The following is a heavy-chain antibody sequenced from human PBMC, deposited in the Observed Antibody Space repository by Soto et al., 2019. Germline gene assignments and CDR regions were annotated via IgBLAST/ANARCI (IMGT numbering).Heavy chain of an antibody. V-gene: IGHV1-3*01. J-gene: IGHJ4*02. D-gene: IGHD1-26*01. CDR1: GYTFTSYA. CDR3: ASAEQWDAMPPTEY. Sequence: QVQLVQSGAEVKKPGASVKVSCKASGYTFTSYAMHWVRQAPGQRLEWMGWINAGNGNTKYSQKLQGRVTITRDTSASTAYMELSSMRSEDTAVYYCASAEQWDAMPPTEYWGQGTLVTV. CDR2: INAGNGNT.